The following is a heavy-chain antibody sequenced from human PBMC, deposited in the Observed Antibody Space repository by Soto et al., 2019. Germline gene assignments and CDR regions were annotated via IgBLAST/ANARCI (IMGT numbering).Heavy chain of an antibody. CDR2: ISGSGGST. V-gene: IGHV3-23*01. D-gene: IGHD3-10*01. Sequence: GGSLRLSCAASGFTFSSYAMSWVRQAPGKGLEWVSAISGSGGSTYYADSVKGRFTISRDNSKNTLYLQMNSLRAEDTAVYYCAKDIGRGYFGSGSYQGGMDVWGQGTTVTVS. J-gene: IGHJ6*02. CDR3: AKDIGRGYFGSGSYQGGMDV. CDR1: GFTFSSYA.